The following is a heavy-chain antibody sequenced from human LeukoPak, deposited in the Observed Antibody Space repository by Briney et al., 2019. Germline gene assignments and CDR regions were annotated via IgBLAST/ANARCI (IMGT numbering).Heavy chain of an antibody. V-gene: IGHV3-23*01. Sequence: GGSLRLSCAASGLTFSTYAVSWVRQAPGKGLEWVSGISGDGTTIYYADSVKGRFAASKDNSKNTLYLQMNGLRAEDTALYFCASNSYGSAMFWGQGTLVTVSS. CDR1: GLTFSTYA. J-gene: IGHJ4*02. CDR2: ISGDGTTI. D-gene: IGHD3-10*01. CDR3: ASNSYGSAMF.